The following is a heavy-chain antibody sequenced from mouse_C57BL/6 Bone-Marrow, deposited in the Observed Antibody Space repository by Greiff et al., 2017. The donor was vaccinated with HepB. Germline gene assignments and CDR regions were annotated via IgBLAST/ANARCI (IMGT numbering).Heavy chain of an antibody. CDR1: GYTFTGYW. CDR2: ILPGSGST. J-gene: IGHJ4*01. CDR3: ITTVVARAMDY. V-gene: IGHV1-9*01. D-gene: IGHD1-1*01. Sequence: VKLMESGAELMKPGASVKLSCKATGYTFTGYWIEWVKQRPGHGLEWIGEILPGSGSTNYNEKFKGKATFTADTSSNTAYMQLSSLTSEDTAVYYCITTVVARAMDYWGQGTSVTVSS.